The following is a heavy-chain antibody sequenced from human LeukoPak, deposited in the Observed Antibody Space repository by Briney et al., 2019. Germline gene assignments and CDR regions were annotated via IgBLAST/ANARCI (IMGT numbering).Heavy chain of an antibody. D-gene: IGHD4-11*01. V-gene: IGHV3-33*06. CDR3: AKDAQRGFDYSNSLEY. J-gene: IGHJ4*02. CDR1: GLTFSHYG. CDR2: IWSDGTNQ. Sequence: GGSLRLSCAASGLTFSHYGFHWVRQAPGKGLEWVAVIWSDGTNQFYADSVKGRFTISRDYSQKTVYLEMHSLRTEYTAMYYCAKDAQRGFDYSNSLEYWGPGTLVTVSS.